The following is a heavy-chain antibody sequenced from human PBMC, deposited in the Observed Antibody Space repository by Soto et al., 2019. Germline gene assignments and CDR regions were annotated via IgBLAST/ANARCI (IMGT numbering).Heavy chain of an antibody. D-gene: IGHD3-10*01. Sequence: GGSLRLSCTASGFNFGDFAMSWVRQAPGKGLEWIGFIRSKTYGGTTEYAASVKGRFTISRDDSKSISYLQMNSLRAEDTAVYYCAKFNHMVRGAPRLNWFDPWGQGTLVTVSS. J-gene: IGHJ5*02. CDR2: IRSKTYGGTT. CDR3: AKFNHMVRGAPRLNWFDP. CDR1: GFNFGDFA. V-gene: IGHV3-49*04.